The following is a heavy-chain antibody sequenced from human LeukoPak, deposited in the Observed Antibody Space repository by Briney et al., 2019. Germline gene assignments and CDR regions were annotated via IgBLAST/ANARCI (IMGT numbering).Heavy chain of an antibody. CDR1: GYTFTGYY. V-gene: IGHV1-2*02. D-gene: IGHD6-13*01. CDR2: INPNSGGT. CDR3: ARWSAAGHDAFDI. J-gene: IGHJ3*02. Sequence: ASVKVSCKASGYTFTGYYMHWVRQAPGQGLEWMGWINPNSGGTNYAQKFQGRVTMTRDTSISTAYMELSRMRSDDTAVYYCARWSAAGHDAFDIWGQGTMVTVSS.